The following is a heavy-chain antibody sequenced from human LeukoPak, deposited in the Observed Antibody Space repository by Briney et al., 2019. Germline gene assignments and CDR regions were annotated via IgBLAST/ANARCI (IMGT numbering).Heavy chain of an antibody. Sequence: PGGSLRLSCAASGFTFSSYAMSWVRQAPGKGLEWVSAISGSGGSTYYADSVKGRFTISRDNSKNTLYLQMNSLRAEDTAVYYCAKSFRGSSWYQGYDFDYWGQGTLVTVSS. CDR2: ISGSGGST. J-gene: IGHJ4*02. D-gene: IGHD6-13*01. CDR1: GFTFSSYA. CDR3: AKSFRGSSWYQGYDFDY. V-gene: IGHV3-23*01.